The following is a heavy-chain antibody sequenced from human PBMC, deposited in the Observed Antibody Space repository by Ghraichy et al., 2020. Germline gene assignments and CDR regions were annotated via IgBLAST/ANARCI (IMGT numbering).Heavy chain of an antibody. D-gene: IGHD7-27*01. V-gene: IGHV1-18*01. Sequence: ASVKVSCQASGYTFTNYGFHWVRQAPGQGLEWLGWSSTYNGNTNYALKFQDRVTVTTDTSTNTAYMELRSLRSDDTAVYFCAGLQALGWFDPWGQGTLVIV. CDR3: AGLQALGWFDP. J-gene: IGHJ5*02. CDR1: GYTFTNYG. CDR2: SSTYNGNT.